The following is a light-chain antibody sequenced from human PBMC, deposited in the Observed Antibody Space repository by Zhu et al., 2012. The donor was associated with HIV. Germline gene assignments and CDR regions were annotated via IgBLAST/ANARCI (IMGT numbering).Light chain of an antibody. Sequence: IVLTQSPATLSLSPGERATLSCRASQSISSTYLAWYQQKPGQAPRLLIYGPSSRATGIPGRFSGSGSGTDFTLTISRLEPEDFAVYYCQQYNYSPRTFGQGTKVEIK. J-gene: IGKJ1*01. V-gene: IGKV3-20*01. CDR2: GPS. CDR3: QQYNYSPRT. CDR1: QSISSTY.